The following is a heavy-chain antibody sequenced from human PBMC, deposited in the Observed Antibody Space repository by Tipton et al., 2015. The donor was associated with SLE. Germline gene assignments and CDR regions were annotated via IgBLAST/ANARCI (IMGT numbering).Heavy chain of an antibody. CDR2: ISWNSGKI. Sequence: LRLSCAASGFTFDDFAMHWVRQTPGRGLEWVSGISWNSGKIAFADSVKGRFTISRDNAKNSLYLQMTSLRPEDTALYYCAKGSSGWLTGGEYFQHWGQGTLVTVSS. CDR1: GFTFDDFA. V-gene: IGHV3-9*01. CDR3: AKGSSGWLTGGEYFQH. D-gene: IGHD6-19*01. J-gene: IGHJ1*01.